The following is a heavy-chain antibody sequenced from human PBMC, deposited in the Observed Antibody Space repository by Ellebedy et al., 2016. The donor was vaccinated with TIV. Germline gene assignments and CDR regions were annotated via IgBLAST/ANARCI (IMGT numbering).Heavy chain of an antibody. D-gene: IGHD6-19*01. J-gene: IGHJ6*02. Sequence: ASVKVSRXASGYTFSTYYMHWVRQPPGQGLEWMGIINPTGGSTSLAQKFQGRVTMTKDTSTSTVYMELRSLRAEDTAVYFCASRSRSGLVAVGNDYYAMDVWGQGTTVTVSS. CDR2: INPTGGST. CDR3: ASRSRSGLVAVGNDYYAMDV. V-gene: IGHV1-46*01. CDR1: GYTFSTYY.